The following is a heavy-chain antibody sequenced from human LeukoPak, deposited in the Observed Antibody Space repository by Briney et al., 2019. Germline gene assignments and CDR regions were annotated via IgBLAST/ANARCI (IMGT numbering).Heavy chain of an antibody. D-gene: IGHD3-16*01. V-gene: IGHV4-34*01. CDR1: GGSFSGYY. J-gene: IGHJ4*02. CDR3: ARGLIMVTFGGVGGF. Sequence: SETLSLTCAVYGGSFSGYYWSWIRQPPGKGLEWIGEINHSGSTNYNPSLKSRVTISVDTSKNQFSLKLSSVTAADTAVYYCARGLIMVTFGGVGGFWGQGTLVTVSS. CDR2: INHSGST.